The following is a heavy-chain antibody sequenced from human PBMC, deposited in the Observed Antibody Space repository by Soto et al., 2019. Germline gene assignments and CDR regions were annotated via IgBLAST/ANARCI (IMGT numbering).Heavy chain of an antibody. CDR1: GFTFKSYW. Sequence: EVQLVESGGGLVQPGGSLRLSCAASGFTFKSYWMSWVRQAPGKGLEWVANIKQDGSEKNYVDSVKGRFTISRDNAKNSLYLQMNSLRVEDAAVYYCARDTTVYGDALDIWGQGTVVTVSS. D-gene: IGHD2-8*01. CDR3: ARDTTVYGDALDI. CDR2: IKQDGSEK. V-gene: IGHV3-7*01. J-gene: IGHJ3*02.